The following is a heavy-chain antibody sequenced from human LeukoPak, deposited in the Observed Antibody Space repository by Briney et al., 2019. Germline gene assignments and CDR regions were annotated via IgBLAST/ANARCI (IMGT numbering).Heavy chain of an antibody. D-gene: IGHD3-10*01. V-gene: IGHV3-33*01. CDR3: ARGGGSGSYYGGYYFDY. Sequence: GGSLRLSCSASGFTFTTHGMHWVRQAPGKGLEWVAFIWSDGSHQYYADSVKGRFTISRDNAKNSLYLQMNSLRAEDTALYYCARGGGSGSYYGGYYFDYWGQGTLVTVSS. CDR1: GFTFTTHG. CDR2: IWSDGSHQ. J-gene: IGHJ4*02.